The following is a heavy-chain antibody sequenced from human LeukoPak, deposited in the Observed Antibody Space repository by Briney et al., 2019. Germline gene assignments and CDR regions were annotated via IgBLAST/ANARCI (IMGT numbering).Heavy chain of an antibody. J-gene: IGHJ4*02. Sequence: SETLSLTCTVSGGSICSSSYYWGWIRQPPGKGLEWIGSMSYSGSTYYNPSLKSRVTISVGASKNQFSLKLSSVTAADTAVYYCARAPLHILYRYAEYYFDYWGQGTLVTVSS. CDR1: GGSICSSSYY. CDR3: ARAPLHILYRYAEYYFDY. V-gene: IGHV4-39*07. CDR2: MSYSGST. D-gene: IGHD5-18*01.